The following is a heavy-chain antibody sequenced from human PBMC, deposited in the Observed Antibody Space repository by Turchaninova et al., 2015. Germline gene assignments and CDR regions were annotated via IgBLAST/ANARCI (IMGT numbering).Heavy chain of an antibody. D-gene: IGHD1-26*01. Sequence: QVQLVQSGAEVKKPGASVTVSCKASGYTFTSHYMHWVRQAPGQGLEWRGIINPSNDYLSYSQMFHGMIILNRETSKSTGCMELSSLRSEDTAVYDCVRGEQGGFDYWGQGTLVTVSS. J-gene: IGHJ4*02. CDR3: VRGEQGGFDY. V-gene: IGHV1-46*01. CDR1: GYTFTSHY. CDR2: INPSNDYL.